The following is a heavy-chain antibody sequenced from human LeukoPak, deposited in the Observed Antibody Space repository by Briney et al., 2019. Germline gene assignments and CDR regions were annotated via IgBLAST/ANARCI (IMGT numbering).Heavy chain of an antibody. Sequence: PGGSLRLSCAASGFSFSDFGMHWIRQAPGKGLEWVTLIRSDGGSIYYADSVKGRFTISRDNSRNTLYLQMNSLRVEDTAVYYCAKDRDEYGNDCWGQGILVTVST. D-gene: IGHD4-11*01. CDR3: AKDRDEYGNDC. V-gene: IGHV3-30*02. CDR2: IRSDGGSI. CDR1: GFSFSDFG. J-gene: IGHJ4*02.